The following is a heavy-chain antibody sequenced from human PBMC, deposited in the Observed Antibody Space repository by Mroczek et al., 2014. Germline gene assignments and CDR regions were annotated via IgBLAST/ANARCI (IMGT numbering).Heavy chain of an antibody. CDR1: GYTFTSYG. CDR3: AMVRFLEWNRRANWFDP. J-gene: IGHJ5*02. CDR2: ISAYNGNT. Sequence: QVQLVQSGAEVKKPGASVKVSCKASGYTFTSYGISWVRQAPGQGLEWMGWISAYNGNTNYAQKLQGRVTMTTDTSTSTAYMELRSLRSDDTAVYYCAMVRFLEWNRRANWFDPGAREPWSPSPQ. D-gene: IGHD3-3*01. V-gene: IGHV1-18*01.